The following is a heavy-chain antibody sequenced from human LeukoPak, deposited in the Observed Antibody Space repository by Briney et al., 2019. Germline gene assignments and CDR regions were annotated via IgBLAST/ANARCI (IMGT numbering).Heavy chain of an antibody. V-gene: IGHV3-7*01. CDR3: ARVQGAIDY. Sequence: GGSLRLSCAASGFTFSNYWMSWVRQAPGKRLEWVANIKQDESEKYYVGSLKGRFTISRDNAKNSLHLQMNSLRAEDTAVYYCARVQGAIDYWGQGTLVTVSS. D-gene: IGHD3-16*01. CDR2: IKQDESEK. J-gene: IGHJ4*02. CDR1: GFTFSNYW.